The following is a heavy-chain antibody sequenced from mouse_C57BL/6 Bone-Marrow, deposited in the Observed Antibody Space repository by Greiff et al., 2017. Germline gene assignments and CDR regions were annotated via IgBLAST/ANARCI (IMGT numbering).Heavy chain of an antibody. J-gene: IGHJ2*01. V-gene: IGHV5-4*03. CDR2: ISDAGSYT. D-gene: IGHD1-1*01. CDR1: GYTFSSYA. CDR3: ARCYYCSSY. Sequence: EVKLEEPGGGLVKPGGSLKLSCAASGYTFSSYAMSWVRQTPEKRLEWVATISDAGSYTYYPDNVKGRFTIARDNAKNNLYLRMSHLKSEDSAMYFCARCYYCSSYWGQGTTLTVSS.